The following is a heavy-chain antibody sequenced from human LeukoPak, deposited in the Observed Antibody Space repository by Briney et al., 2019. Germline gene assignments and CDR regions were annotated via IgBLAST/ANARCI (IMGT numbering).Heavy chain of an antibody. V-gene: IGHV3-9*03. D-gene: IGHD5-18*01. Sequence: GGSLRLSCAASGFTFDDYAMHWVRQAPGKGLEWVSGISWNSGSIGYADSVKGRFTISRDNAKNSLYLQMNSLRAEDMALYYCAKEGYSYALGVRGKGTTVTVSS. CDR1: GFTFDDYA. CDR2: ISWNSGSI. CDR3: AKEGYSYALGV. J-gene: IGHJ6*04.